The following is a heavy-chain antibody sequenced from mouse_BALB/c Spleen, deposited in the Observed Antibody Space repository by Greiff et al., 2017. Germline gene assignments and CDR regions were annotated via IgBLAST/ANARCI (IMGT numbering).Heavy chain of an antibody. CDR3: ARRYYDSSFYAMDY. D-gene: IGHD1-1*01. CDR1: GYTFTSYV. V-gene: IGHV1-14*01. CDR2: INPYNDGT. Sequence: EVQLQQSGPELVKPGASVKMSCKASGYTFTSYVMHWVQQKPGQGLEWIGYINPYNDGTKYNEKFKGKATLTSDKSSSTAYMELSSLTSEDSAVYYSARRYYDSSFYAMDYWGQGTSVTVSS. J-gene: IGHJ4*01.